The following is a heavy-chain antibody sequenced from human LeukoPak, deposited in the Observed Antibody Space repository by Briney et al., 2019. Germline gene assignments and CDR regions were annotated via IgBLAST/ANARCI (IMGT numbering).Heavy chain of an antibody. CDR2: ISGSIGST. V-gene: IGHV3-23*01. D-gene: IGHD1-1*01. J-gene: IGHJ5*02. Sequence: PAGGSLRLSCAASGFTFSNYAMSWVRQAPGKGLEWVSLISGSIGSTSYAGSVKGRFTISRDNAKNSLYLQMNSLRVEDTAVYYCARLGLEVGGPNWFDPWGQGTLVTVSS. CDR3: ARLGLEVGGPNWFDP. CDR1: GFTFSNYA.